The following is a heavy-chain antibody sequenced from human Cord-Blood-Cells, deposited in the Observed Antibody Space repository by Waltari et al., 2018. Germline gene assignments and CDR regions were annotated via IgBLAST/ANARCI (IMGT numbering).Heavy chain of an antibody. CDR3: ARDGAPGIAAAGTASFDY. CDR1: GGSLSSYH. D-gene: IGHD6-13*01. V-gene: IGHV4-4*07. Sequence: QVQLQESGPGLVKPSETLSLTCTVPGGSLSSYHWRWNRPPAGKGLEWIGRIYTSGSTNYNPSLKSRVTMSVDTSKNQFSLKLSSVTAADTAVYYCARDGAPGIAAAGTASFDYWGQGTLVTVSS. CDR2: IYTSGST. J-gene: IGHJ4*02.